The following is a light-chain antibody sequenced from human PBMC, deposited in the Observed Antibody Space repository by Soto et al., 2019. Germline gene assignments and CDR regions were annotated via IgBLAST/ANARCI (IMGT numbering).Light chain of an antibody. CDR2: LGS. J-gene: IGKJ3*01. V-gene: IGKV2-28*01. CDR1: QSLLHSNGYNY. CDR3: MQALQTPSFT. Sequence: DIVMTQSPLSLPVTPGEPACISCRSSQSLLHSNGYNYLDWYLQKPGQSPQLLIYLGSNRASGVTDRFSGSGSGTYFTLKISRVEAEDGGVYYCMQALQTPSFTFGPETKVDIK.